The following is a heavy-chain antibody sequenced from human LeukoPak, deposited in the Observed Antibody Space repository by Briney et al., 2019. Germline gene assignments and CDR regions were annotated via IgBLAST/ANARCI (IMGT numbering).Heavy chain of an antibody. V-gene: IGHV1-8*01. CDR3: ARVPVGSLNSNWFDP. D-gene: IGHD1-7*01. J-gene: IGHJ5*02. CDR1: GYTFTSYD. Sequence: ASVKVSCKASGYTFTSYDINWVRQATGQGLEWMGWMNPNSGNTGYAQKFQGRVTMTRNTSISTAYMELSSLRSEDTAAYYCARVPVGSLNSNWFDPWGQGTLVTVSS. CDR2: MNPNSGNT.